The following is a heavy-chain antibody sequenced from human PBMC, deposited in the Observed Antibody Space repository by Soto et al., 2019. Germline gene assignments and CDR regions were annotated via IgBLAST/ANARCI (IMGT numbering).Heavy chain of an antibody. CDR2: INPKSGGT. J-gene: IGHJ4*02. D-gene: IGHD5-12*01. V-gene: IGHV1-2*02. CDR3: ARGNSGDDDEFDY. CDR1: GYTFSGYY. Sequence: ASVKVSCKATGYTFSGYYMHWVRQAPGQGLEWMGWINPKSGGTYYLQKFQGRVTMTRDTSISSAYMELSRLSFDDTATYYCARGNSGDDDEFDYWGQGTPVTVSA.